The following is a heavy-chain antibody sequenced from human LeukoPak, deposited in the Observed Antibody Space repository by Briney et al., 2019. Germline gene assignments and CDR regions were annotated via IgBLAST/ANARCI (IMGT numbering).Heavy chain of an antibody. D-gene: IGHD6-19*01. CDR2: INPNSGGT. Sequence: ASVKVSCKASGSTFTGYYMNWVRQAPGQGLEWMGWINPNSGGTNYAQKFQGRVTMTRDTSISTGYMELSRLRSDDTAVYYCARDLSLWYSSGWINWYFDLWGRGTLVTVSS. V-gene: IGHV1-2*02. CDR1: GSTFTGYY. CDR3: ARDLSLWYSSGWINWYFDL. J-gene: IGHJ2*01.